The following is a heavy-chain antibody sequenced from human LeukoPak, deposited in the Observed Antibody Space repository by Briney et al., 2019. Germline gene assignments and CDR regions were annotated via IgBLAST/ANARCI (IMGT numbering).Heavy chain of an antibody. D-gene: IGHD2/OR15-2a*01. CDR3: ARENTTFDY. V-gene: IGHV4-34*01. Sequence: SETLSRTSAVYGGSCSGYYWSWIRQPPGNGLEWIGEVNHSGSTIYTPSLKSRVNILLDTSKTHFSVKLSSVTAADTAVYYCARENTTFDYWGQGTLVTVSS. CDR2: VNHSGST. J-gene: IGHJ4*02. CDR1: GGSCSGYY.